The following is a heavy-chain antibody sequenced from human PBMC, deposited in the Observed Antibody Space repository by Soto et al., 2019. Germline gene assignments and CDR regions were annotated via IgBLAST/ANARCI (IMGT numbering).Heavy chain of an antibody. J-gene: IGHJ4*02. CDR3: ARDRSSTSSKYYFDY. CDR1: GGSISSGGYY. CDR2: IYYSGST. D-gene: IGHD2-2*01. V-gene: IGHV4-31*03. Sequence: PSETLSLTCTVSGGSISSGGYYWSWIRQHPGKGLEWIGYIYYSGSTYYSPSLKSRVTISVDTSKNQFSLKLSSVTAADTAVYYCARDRSSTSSKYYFDYWGQGTLVTVSS.